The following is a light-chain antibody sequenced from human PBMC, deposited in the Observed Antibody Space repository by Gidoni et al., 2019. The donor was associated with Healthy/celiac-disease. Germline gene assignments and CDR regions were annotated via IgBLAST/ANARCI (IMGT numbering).Light chain of an antibody. CDR2: VAS. CDR3: QQYGSSSWT. Sequence: IVMQQSPGTLSLSPGERGTLSCRPSQSVSSSYLAWYQQKPGQAPRLLIYVASSRATGIPARFSGSGSGTDFTLTISRLEPEDFAVYYCQQYGSSSWTFGQGTKVEIK. J-gene: IGKJ1*01. CDR1: QSVSSSY. V-gene: IGKV3-20*01.